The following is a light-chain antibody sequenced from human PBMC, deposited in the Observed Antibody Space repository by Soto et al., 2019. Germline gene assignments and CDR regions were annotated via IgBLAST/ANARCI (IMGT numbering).Light chain of an antibody. CDR3: QQLSLYPFT. CDR2: GAS. V-gene: IGKV1-9*01. CDR1: QDINNY. J-gene: IGKJ3*01. Sequence: DIQLTQSPSFLSASVGDRITITCRASQDINNYVAWYQQQPGKVPELLFYGASTLQSGVPSRFSGSGAGTEFTLTISSLPPADFATYYCQQLSLYPFTFGPGTTVDLK.